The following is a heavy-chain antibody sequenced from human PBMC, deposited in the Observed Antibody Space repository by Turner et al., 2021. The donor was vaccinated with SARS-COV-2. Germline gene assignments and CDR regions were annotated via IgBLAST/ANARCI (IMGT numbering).Heavy chain of an antibody. CDR3: AKTPYSSSGRGDGFDI. V-gene: IGHV3-23*01. D-gene: IGHD6-6*01. CDR2: ISGSGGRT. Sequence: EVQTLESGGGLVQPGGSLRLSCAAYGFTFSDYAMSWVRQAPGKGPDWVSVISGSGGRTLCADSAKGRFTISRDNSKSALYLQMDSLRVEDTAIYYCAKTPYSSSGRGDGFDIWGQGTLVTVSS. J-gene: IGHJ3*02. CDR1: GFTFSDYA.